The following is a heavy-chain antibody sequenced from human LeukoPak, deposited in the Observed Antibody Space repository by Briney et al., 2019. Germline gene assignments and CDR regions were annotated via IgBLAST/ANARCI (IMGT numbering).Heavy chain of an antibody. CDR1: GYTFTGYY. D-gene: IGHD6-13*01. CDR3: ARVIAALEVLDP. Sequence: ASVKVSCKASGYTFTGYYMHWVRQAPAQGLEWMGRINPNSGGTNYAQKFQGRVTMTRDTSISTADMELSRLRSDDTAVYCCARVIAALEVLDPWGVGTLVTVSS. J-gene: IGHJ5*02. V-gene: IGHV1-2*06. CDR2: INPNSGGT.